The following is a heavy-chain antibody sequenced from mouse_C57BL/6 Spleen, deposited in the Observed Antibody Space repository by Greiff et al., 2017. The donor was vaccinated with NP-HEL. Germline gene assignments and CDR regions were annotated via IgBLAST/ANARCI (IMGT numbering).Heavy chain of an antibody. J-gene: IGHJ2*01. CDR2: IYPGDGDT. D-gene: IGHD2-4*01. V-gene: IGHV1-80*01. Sequence: QVQLQQSGAELVKPGASVKISCKASGYAFSSYWMNWVKQRPGKGLEWIGQIYPGDGDTNYNGKFKGKATLTADKSSSTAYMQLSSLTSEDSAVYFCAMWDYGAYFDYWGQGTTLTVSS. CDR3: AMWDYGAYFDY. CDR1: GYAFSSYW.